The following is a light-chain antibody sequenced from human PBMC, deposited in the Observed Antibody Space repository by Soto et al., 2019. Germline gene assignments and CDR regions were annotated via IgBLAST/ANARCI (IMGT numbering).Light chain of an antibody. CDR1: QSISSSY. CDR2: GAS. J-gene: IGKJ2*01. Sequence: DIVLTQSPGTLSLSPGERATLSCRASQSISSSYLAWFQQKPGQSPRLLIYGASSRPTGIPDRFSGSGSGTDFTLAISRLEPEDFAVYYCQQYGSSPSYTFGQGTRLEIK. CDR3: QQYGSSPSYT. V-gene: IGKV3-20*01.